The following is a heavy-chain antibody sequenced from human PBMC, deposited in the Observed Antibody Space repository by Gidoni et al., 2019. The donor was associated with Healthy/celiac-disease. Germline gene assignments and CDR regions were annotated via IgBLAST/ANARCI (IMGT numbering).Heavy chain of an antibody. D-gene: IGHD2-21*01. CDR1: GGSISSYY. CDR2: IYYSGST. V-gene: IGHV4-59*08. Sequence: QVQLQESGPGLVKPSETLSLTCTVSGGSISSYYWSWIRQPPGKGLEWIGYIYYSGSTNYNPSLKSRVTISVDTSKNQFSLKLSSVTAADTAVYYCARKPPRSAVMGWFDPWGQGTLVTVSS. CDR3: ARKPPRSAVMGWFDP. J-gene: IGHJ5*02.